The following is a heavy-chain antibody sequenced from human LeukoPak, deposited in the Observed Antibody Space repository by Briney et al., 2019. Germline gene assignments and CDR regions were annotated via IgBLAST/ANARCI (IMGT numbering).Heavy chain of an antibody. V-gene: IGHV3-48*03. D-gene: IGHD4-17*01. CDR2: ISTSASTI. J-gene: IGHJ6*03. CDR1: GFTFSTYE. CDR3: AREYGDYAQHSYYLDV. Sequence: GGSLRLSCAASGFTFSTYEMNWVRQAPGKGLEWVSYISTSASTIYHADSVKGRFTISRDNAKNSMHLQMNNLRAEDSAIYYCAREYGDYAQHSYYLDVWGKGTTVTVSS.